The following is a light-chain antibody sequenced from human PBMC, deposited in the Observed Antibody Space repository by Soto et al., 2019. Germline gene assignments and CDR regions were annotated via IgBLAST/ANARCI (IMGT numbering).Light chain of an antibody. Sequence: QSALTQPASVSGSPGQSITISCTGTSNDIGDYNYVSWYQHHPGNAPKLLIYEVTNRPSGVSSRFSGSKSGNTASLTISDLQPEDEAVYYCCSHSTSIHWVFGGGTKLTVL. CDR1: SNDIGDYNY. V-gene: IGLV2-14*01. J-gene: IGLJ3*02. CDR3: CSHSTSIHWV. CDR2: EVT.